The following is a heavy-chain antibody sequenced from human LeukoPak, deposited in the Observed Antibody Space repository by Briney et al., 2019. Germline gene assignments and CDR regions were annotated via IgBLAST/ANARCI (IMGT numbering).Heavy chain of an antibody. Sequence: GGSLRLSCAASGFTFSSYSMNWVRQAPGKGLEWVSSISSSSYIYYADSVKGRFTISRDNAKNSPYLQMNSLRAEDTAVYYCARDLRVDIVATTSGPLRYWGQGTLVTVSS. CDR3: ARDLRVDIVATTSGPLRY. V-gene: IGHV3-21*01. J-gene: IGHJ4*02. CDR1: GFTFSSYS. CDR2: ISSSSYI. D-gene: IGHD5-12*01.